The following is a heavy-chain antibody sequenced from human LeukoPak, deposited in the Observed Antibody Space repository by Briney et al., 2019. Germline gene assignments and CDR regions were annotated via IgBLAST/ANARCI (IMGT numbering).Heavy chain of an antibody. CDR1: GGSISSGGYY. CDR3: ARSLGYCSSTSCYDFDY. D-gene: IGHD2-2*01. CDR2: IYHSGST. J-gene: IGHJ4*02. Sequence: PSETLSLTCTVSGGSISSGGYYWSWIRQPPGKGLEWIGYIYHSGSTYYNPSLKSRVTISVDRSKNQFSLKLSSVTAADTAVYYCARSLGYCSSTSCYDFDYWGQGTLVTVSS. V-gene: IGHV4-30-2*01.